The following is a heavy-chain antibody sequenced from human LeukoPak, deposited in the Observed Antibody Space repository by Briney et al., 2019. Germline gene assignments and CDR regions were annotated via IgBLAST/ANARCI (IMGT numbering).Heavy chain of an antibody. D-gene: IGHD3-10*02. CDR1: GFNFNRYT. J-gene: IGHJ4*02. V-gene: IGHV3-43*01. CDR2: AGWAGGTT. Sequence: GGSLRLSCATSGFNFNRYTIHWVRQAPGKGLEWVSLAGWAGGTTFYSDSVRGRFTISRDSGRKSVYLQMNSQTTDDTAFYFCAKELDTMFFDYWGQGALVTVSS. CDR3: AKELDTMFFDY.